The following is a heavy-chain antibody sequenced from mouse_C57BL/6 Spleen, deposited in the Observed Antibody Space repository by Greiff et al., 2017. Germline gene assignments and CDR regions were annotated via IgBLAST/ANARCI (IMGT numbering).Heavy chain of an antibody. D-gene: IGHD1-1*01. V-gene: IGHV1-72*01. CDR3: ARMERDYYGSSYYFDY. CDR2: IDPNSGGT. J-gene: IGHJ2*01. Sequence: QVQLQQPGAELVKPGASVKLSCKASGYTFTSYWMHWVKQRPGRGLEWIGRIDPNSGGTKYNEKFKSKATLTVDEPSSTAYMQLSSLTSEDSAVYYCARMERDYYGSSYYFDYWGQGTTLTVSS. CDR1: GYTFTSYW.